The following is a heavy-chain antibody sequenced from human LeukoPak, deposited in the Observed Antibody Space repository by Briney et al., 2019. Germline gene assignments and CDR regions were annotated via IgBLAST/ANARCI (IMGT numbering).Heavy chain of an antibody. CDR1: GYSFTSYW. CDR2: TYPDDSDT. V-gene: IGHV5-51*01. Sequence: GESLKISCKASGYSFTSYWIGWVRQRPGEGLEWMGITYPDDSDTRYSPSFQGQVTISADKSITTAYLQWSSLKASDTAIYYCARTVSPAVTFFDHWGQGTLVTVSS. CDR3: ARTVSPAVTFFDH. D-gene: IGHD4-17*01. J-gene: IGHJ4*02.